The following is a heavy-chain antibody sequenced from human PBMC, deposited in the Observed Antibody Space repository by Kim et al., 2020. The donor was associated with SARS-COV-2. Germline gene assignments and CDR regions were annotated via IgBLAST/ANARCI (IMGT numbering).Heavy chain of an antibody. CDR3: ARSRWVPWWFDP. J-gene: IGHJ5*02. Sequence: SETLSLTCTVSGGSISSSSYYWGWIRQPPGKGLEWIGSIYYSGSTYYNPSLKSRVTISVDTSKNQFSLKLSSVTAADTAVYYCARSRWVPWWFDPWGQGTLVTVSS. V-gene: IGHV4-39*01. CDR2: IYYSGST. D-gene: IGHD1-26*01. CDR1: GGSISSSSYY.